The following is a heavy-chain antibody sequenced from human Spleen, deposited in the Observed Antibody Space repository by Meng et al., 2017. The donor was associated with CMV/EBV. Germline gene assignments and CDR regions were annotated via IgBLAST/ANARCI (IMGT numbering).Heavy chain of an antibody. V-gene: IGHV4-39*01. CDR1: GGSISSSSYY. CDR3: ARQLGIYFDY. D-gene: IGHD7-27*01. CDR2: IYYSGST. J-gene: IGHJ4*02. Sequence: QLQLQESGPGLVKPSETLSPTCTVSGGSISSSSYYWGWIRQPPGKGLEWIGSIYYSGSTYYNPSLKSRVTISVDTSKNQFSLKLSSVTAADTAVNYCARQLGIYFDYWGQGTLVTVSS.